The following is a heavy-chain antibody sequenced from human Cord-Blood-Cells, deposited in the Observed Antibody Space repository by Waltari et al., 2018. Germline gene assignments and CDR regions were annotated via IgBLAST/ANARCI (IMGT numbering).Heavy chain of an antibody. CDR2: FDPEDGET. J-gene: IGHJ4*02. CDR3: ATAYYYGSGSYYNFDY. D-gene: IGHD3-10*01. V-gene: IGHV1-24*01. Sequence: QVQLVQSGAEVKKPGASVKVSCKVSGYTLTELSMHWVRQAPGKGREWMGGFDPEDGETIYAQKFQGRVTMTEDTSTDTAYMELSSLRSEDTAVYYCATAYYYGSGSYYNFDYWGQGTLVTVSS. CDR1: GYTLTELS.